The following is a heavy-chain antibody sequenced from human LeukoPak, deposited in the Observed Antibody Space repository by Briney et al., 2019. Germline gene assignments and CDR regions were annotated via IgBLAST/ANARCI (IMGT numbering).Heavy chain of an antibody. D-gene: IGHD2-2*01. V-gene: IGHV4-34*01. CDR2: INHSGST. CDR3: ARVGYCSSTSCYVGDY. CDR1: GGSFSGYY. J-gene: IGHJ4*02. Sequence: PSETLSLTCAVYGGSFSGYYWSWIRQPPGKGLEWFGEINHSGSTNYNPSLKSRVTISVDTSKNQFSLKLSAVTAADTAVYYCARVGYCSSTSCYVGDYWGQGTLVTVSS.